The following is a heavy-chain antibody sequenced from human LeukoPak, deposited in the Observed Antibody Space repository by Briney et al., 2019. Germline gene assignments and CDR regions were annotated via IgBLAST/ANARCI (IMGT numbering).Heavy chain of an antibody. CDR3: ARELYELWLDTNWFDP. Sequence: ASVKVSCKASGYTFTSYGISWVRQAPGQGLEWMGWISAYNGNTRYAQKLQGRVTMTTDTSTSTAYMELTSLRSDDTAVYYCARELYELWLDTNWFDPWGQGTLVTVSS. CDR2: ISAYNGNT. J-gene: IGHJ5*02. V-gene: IGHV1-18*01. CDR1: GYTFTSYG. D-gene: IGHD6-19*01.